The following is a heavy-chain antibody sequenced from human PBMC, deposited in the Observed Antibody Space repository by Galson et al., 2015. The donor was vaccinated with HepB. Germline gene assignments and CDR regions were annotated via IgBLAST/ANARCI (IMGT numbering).Heavy chain of an antibody. CDR3: SSSSTVGYYYYYMDV. CDR2: IRSKANSYAT. J-gene: IGHJ6*03. D-gene: IGHD6-6*01. Sequence: SLRLSCAASGFTFSGSAMHWVRQASGKGLEWVGRIRSKANSYATAYAASVKGRFTISRDDSKNTAYLQMNSLKTEDTAVYYCSSSSTVGYYYYYMDVWGKGTTVTVSS. CDR1: GFTFSGSA. V-gene: IGHV3-73*01.